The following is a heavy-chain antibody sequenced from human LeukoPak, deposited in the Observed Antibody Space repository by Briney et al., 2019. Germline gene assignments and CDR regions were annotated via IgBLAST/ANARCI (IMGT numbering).Heavy chain of an antibody. J-gene: IGHJ6*02. CDR1: GGTFISYA. V-gene: IGHV1-69*13. CDR3: AGANGIYYYYYGMDV. Sequence: SVKVSCKASGGTFISYAISWLRQAPGQGLEWMGGIIPIFGTANYAQKFQGRVTITADESTSTAYMELSSLRSEDTAVYYCAGANGIYYYYYGMDVWGQGTTVTVSS. D-gene: IGHD2-15*01. CDR2: IIPIFGTA.